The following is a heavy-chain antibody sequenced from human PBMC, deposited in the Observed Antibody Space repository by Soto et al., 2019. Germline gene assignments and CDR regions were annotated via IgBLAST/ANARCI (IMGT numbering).Heavy chain of an antibody. CDR1: GGSSSSNNYY. J-gene: IGHJ4*02. CDR3: ARHRGYYDILTGYYTELNFDY. D-gene: IGHD3-9*01. CDR2: IYYSGTT. Sequence: SGALSVTCADSGGSSSSNNYYWGWIRQPPGKGLEWIGSIYYSGTTYYNPSLKSRVTISVDTSKNQFSLKLSSVTAADTAVYYCARHRGYYDILTGYYTELNFDYWGQGTLVTVSS. V-gene: IGHV4-39*01.